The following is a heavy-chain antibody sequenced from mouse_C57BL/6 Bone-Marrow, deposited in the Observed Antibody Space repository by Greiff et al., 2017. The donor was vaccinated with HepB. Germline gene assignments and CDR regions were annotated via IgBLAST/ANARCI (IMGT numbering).Heavy chain of an antibody. CDR3: TPYYYVGDYYAMDY. Sequence: QVQLQQSGAELVRPGASVTLSCKASGYTFTDYEMHWVKQTPVHGLEWIGAIDPETGGTAYNQKFKGKAILTADKSSSTAYMELRSLTSEDSAVYYCTPYYYVGDYYAMDYWGQGTSVTVSS. J-gene: IGHJ4*01. V-gene: IGHV1-15*01. CDR1: GYTFTDYE. D-gene: IGHD1-1*01. CDR2: IDPETGGT.